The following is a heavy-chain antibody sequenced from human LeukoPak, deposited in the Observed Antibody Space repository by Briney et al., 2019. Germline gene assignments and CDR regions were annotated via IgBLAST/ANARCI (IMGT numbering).Heavy chain of an antibody. CDR1: GGSIGSGGYY. CDR3: ARAPTNYYDSSGYHQGFDY. D-gene: IGHD3-22*01. J-gene: IGHJ4*02. V-gene: IGHV4-30-4*08. CDR2: IYYSGST. Sequence: SETLSLTYTVSGGSIGSGGYYWSWIRQHPGKGLEWIGYIYYSGSTYYNPSLKSRVTISVDTSKNQFSLKLSSVTAADTAVYYCARAPTNYYDSSGYHQGFDYWGQGTLVTVSS.